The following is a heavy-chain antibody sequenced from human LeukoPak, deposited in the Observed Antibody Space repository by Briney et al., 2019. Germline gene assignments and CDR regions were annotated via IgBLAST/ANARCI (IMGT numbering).Heavy chain of an antibody. CDR3: AREVDYRAFDI. D-gene: IGHD3-10*01. CDR2: IKQDGSEK. Sequence: GGSLRLSCAASGFVCCSYWMSWVRQAPGKGLEWVAKIKQDGSEKYYMDSVKGRFTISRDNAQNSLSLQMNSLRAEDTAEYYCAREVDYRAFDIWGRGTMVIVSS. V-gene: IGHV3-7*01. CDR1: GFVCCSYW. J-gene: IGHJ3*02.